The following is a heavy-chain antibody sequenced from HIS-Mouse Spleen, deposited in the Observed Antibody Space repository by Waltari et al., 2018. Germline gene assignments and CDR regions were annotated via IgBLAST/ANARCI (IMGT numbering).Heavy chain of an antibody. CDR1: GFTVGSAS. CDR3: ARGGLVAATLDAFDI. Sequence: EVQLVESGGGLIQPGGSLRLSCAASGFTVGSASMRLVAPAPGNGLEWVSVIYSGGSTYYADSVKGRFTISRDNSKNTLYLQMNSLRAEDTAVYYCARGGLVAATLDAFDIWGQGTMVTVSS. V-gene: IGHV3-53*01. J-gene: IGHJ3*02. CDR2: IYSGGST. D-gene: IGHD2-15*01.